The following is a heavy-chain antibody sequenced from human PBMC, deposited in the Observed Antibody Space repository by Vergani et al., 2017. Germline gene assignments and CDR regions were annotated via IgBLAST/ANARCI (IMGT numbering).Heavy chain of an antibody. V-gene: IGHV7-4-1*02. Sequence: QVQLVQSGSELKKPWASVKVSCKASGYTFTSYAMNWVRQAPGQGLEWMGWINTNTGNPTYAQGFTGRFVFSLDTSVSTAYLQISSLKDEDTAVYYFARDTMVRGVMTLYYYYGMDVWGQGTTVTVSS. CDR1: GYTFTSYA. CDR2: INTNTGNP. CDR3: ARDTMVRGVMTLYYYYGMDV. D-gene: IGHD3-10*01. J-gene: IGHJ6*02.